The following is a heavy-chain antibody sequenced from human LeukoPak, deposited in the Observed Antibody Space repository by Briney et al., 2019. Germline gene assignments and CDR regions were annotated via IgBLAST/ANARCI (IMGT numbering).Heavy chain of an antibody. V-gene: IGHV1-46*01. D-gene: IGHD6-13*01. CDR2: INPSGGST. J-gene: IGHJ6*02. Sequence: ASVKVSCKASGYTFTSYYMHWVRQAPGQGLEWMGIINPSGGSTSHAQKFQGRVTMTRDTSTSTVYMELSSLRSEDTAVYYCARVSSSSYYYYGMDVWGQGTTVTVSS. CDR3: ARVSSSSYYYYGMDV. CDR1: GYTFTSYY.